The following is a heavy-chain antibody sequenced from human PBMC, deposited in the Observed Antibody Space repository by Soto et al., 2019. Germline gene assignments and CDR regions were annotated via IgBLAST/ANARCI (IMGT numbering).Heavy chain of an antibody. D-gene: IGHD3-3*01. CDR3: AHFLRGSDFWSGYRFNWFDP. CDR1: GFSLSTSGVG. J-gene: IGHJ5*02. CDR2: IYWNDDK. Sequence: ASGPTLVNPTQTLTPTCTFSGFSLSTSGVGVGWIRQPPGKALEWLALIYWNDDKRYSPSLKSRLTITKDTSKNQVVLTMTNMDPVDTATYYCAHFLRGSDFWSGYRFNWFDPWGHGTLVTVSS. V-gene: IGHV2-5*01.